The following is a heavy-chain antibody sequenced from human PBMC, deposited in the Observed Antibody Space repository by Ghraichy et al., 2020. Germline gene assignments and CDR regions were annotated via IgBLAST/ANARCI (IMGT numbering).Heavy chain of an antibody. CDR3: ARGLVLRYFDWLSLSPRWFDP. Sequence: SETLSLTCAVYGGSFSGYYWSWIRQPPGKGLEWIGEINHSGSTNYNPSLKSRVTISVDTSKNQFSLKLSSVTAADTAVYYCARGLVLRYFDWLSLSPRWFDPWGQGTLVTVSS. D-gene: IGHD3-9*01. J-gene: IGHJ5*02. V-gene: IGHV4-34*01. CDR1: GGSFSGYY. CDR2: INHSGST.